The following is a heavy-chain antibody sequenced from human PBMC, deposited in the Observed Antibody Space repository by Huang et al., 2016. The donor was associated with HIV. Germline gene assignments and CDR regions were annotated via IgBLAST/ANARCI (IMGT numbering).Heavy chain of an antibody. J-gene: IGHJ4*02. V-gene: IGHV5-51*01. CDR2: IFPDYSDT. D-gene: IGHD6-6*01. Sequence: VQLVQSGAEVKKPGESLKISCKGSGYSFSSYWITWVRQMPGKGLEGMGIIFPDYSDTTYSPSFEGQVTISADKSIGTAYLQWSSLKASDTAMYYCARRFSSSSGYFDYWGQGSLVTVSS. CDR3: ARRFSSSSGYFDY. CDR1: GYSFSSYW.